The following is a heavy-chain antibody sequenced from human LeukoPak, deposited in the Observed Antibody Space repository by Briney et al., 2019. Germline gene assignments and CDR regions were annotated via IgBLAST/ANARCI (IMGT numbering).Heavy chain of an antibody. CDR2: IYPVDSGT. D-gene: IGHD3-16*01. V-gene: IGHV5-51*01. Sequence: GESLKISCKGSGYSFTSYWIGWVRQMPGKGLEWMGIIYPVDSGTRYSPSFQGQVTISADKSISTAYLRWSSLKASDTAMYYCARPGQLGEYTPYYFDYWGQGTLVTVSS. CDR1: GYSFTSYW. CDR3: ARPGQLGEYTPYYFDY. J-gene: IGHJ4*02.